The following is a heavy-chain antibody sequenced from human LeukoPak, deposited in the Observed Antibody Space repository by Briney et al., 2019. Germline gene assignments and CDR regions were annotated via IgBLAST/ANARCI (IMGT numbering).Heavy chain of an antibody. CDR1: GYTLTELS. CDR2: FDPEDGET. D-gene: IGHD3-9*01. Sequence: WASVKVSCKVSGYTLTELSMHWVRQAPGKGLEWMGGFDPEDGETIYAQKFQGRVTMTTDTSTSTAYMELRSLRSDDTAVYYCARLPTPYDILTGYYKDPRWYYYMDVWGQGTLVTVSS. J-gene: IGHJ6*03. CDR3: ARLPTPYDILTGYYKDPRWYYYMDV. V-gene: IGHV1-24*01.